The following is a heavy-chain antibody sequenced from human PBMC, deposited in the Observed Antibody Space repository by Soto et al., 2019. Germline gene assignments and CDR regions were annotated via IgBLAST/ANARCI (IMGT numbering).Heavy chain of an antibody. J-gene: IGHJ5*02. Sequence: GGSLRLSCAASEFSVGNAWMRWVRQAPGKWLEWVGRIKSETDGGTTDYAAPVKGRFTISRDDSKNTLYLQMNSLKTEDTAVYYCTTAPRGYFGPSDPWXQGTLVTVSS. CDR1: EFSVGNAW. V-gene: IGHV3-15*01. CDR3: TTAPRGYFGPSDP. D-gene: IGHD1-1*01. CDR2: IKSETDGGTT.